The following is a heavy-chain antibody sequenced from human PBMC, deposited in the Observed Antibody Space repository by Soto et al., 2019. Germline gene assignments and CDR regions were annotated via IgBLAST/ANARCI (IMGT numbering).Heavy chain of an antibody. CDR2: ISGSGGST. J-gene: IGHJ4*02. V-gene: IGHV3-23*01. Sequence: GESLKISCAASGFTFSSYAMSWVRQAPGKGLEWVSAISGSGGSTYYADSVKGRFTISRDNSKNTLYLQMNSLRAEDTAVYYCANRHDYGDYDYVDYWGQGTLVTVSS. D-gene: IGHD4-17*01. CDR3: ANRHDYGDYDYVDY. CDR1: GFTFSSYA.